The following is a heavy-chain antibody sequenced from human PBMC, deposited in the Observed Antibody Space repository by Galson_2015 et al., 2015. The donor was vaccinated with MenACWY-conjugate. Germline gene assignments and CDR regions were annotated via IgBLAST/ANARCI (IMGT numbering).Heavy chain of an antibody. V-gene: IGHV3-74*01. Sequence: SLRLSCAASGFTFSSFWMHWVRQAPGKGLVWVSRMNSDGSSTSYADSVKGRFTISRDNAKNTLYLQMNSLRAEDTAVYYCARGLNVAAAVSPFAYWGQGTLVTVSS. D-gene: IGHD6-13*01. CDR2: MNSDGSST. CDR1: GFTFSSFW. CDR3: ARGLNVAAAVSPFAY. J-gene: IGHJ4*02.